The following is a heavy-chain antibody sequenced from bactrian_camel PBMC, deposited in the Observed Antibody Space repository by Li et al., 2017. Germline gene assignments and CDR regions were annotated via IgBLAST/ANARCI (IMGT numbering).Heavy chain of an antibody. V-gene: IGHV3S55*01. J-gene: IGHJ4*01. Sequence: HVQLVESGGGSVQAGGSLRLSCAASGNTYRRYYMGWLRQAPGKEREGVATINSDGATNYDDSVKGRFTISKDNAKATLYLQMNSLKPEDTAMYYCAAAPYSLGLGGSVVGFRYWGQGTQVTVS. CDR1: GNTYRRYY. CDR2: INSDGAT. CDR3: AAAPYSLGLGGSVVGFRY. D-gene: IGHD5*01.